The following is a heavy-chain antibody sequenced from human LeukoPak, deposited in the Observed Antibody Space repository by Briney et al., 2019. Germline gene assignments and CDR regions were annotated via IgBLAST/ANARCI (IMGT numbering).Heavy chain of an antibody. Sequence: ASVKVSCKASGYTFTGYYMHWVRQAPGQGLEWMGWINPNSGGTNYAQKFQGRVTMTRDTSISTAYMELSRLRSDDTAVYYRARDIPHPRAFDIWGQGTMVTVSS. V-gene: IGHV1-2*02. CDR3: ARDIPHPRAFDI. CDR1: GYTFTGYY. CDR2: INPNSGGT. J-gene: IGHJ3*02.